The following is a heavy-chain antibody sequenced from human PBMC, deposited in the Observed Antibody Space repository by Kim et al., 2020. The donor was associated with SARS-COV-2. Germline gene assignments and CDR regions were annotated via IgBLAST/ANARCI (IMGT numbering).Heavy chain of an antibody. CDR3: TRLGAAGSHALDY. Sequence: SETLSLTCTVSGDSISSSFYYWGWIRRPPGKGLEWIGNIYYGGNTYYSPSLKSRLTISLDTSKNQFALSLRSVTAADTAVYYCTRLGAAGSHALDYWGQGTLVTVSS. D-gene: IGHD6-13*01. J-gene: IGHJ4*02. CDR1: GDSISSSFYY. CDR2: IYYGGNT. V-gene: IGHV4-39*06.